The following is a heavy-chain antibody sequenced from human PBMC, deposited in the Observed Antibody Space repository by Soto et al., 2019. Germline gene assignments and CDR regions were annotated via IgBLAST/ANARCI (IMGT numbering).Heavy chain of an antibody. CDR3: AGAHSRGPLFPSSRGDFDY. Sequence: QVQLQQWGAGLLKPSETLSLTCAVYGGSFSGYYWSWIRQPPGKGLEWIGEINHSGSTNYNPSLKSRVTISVDTSKNQFSLKLSSVPAADTAVYYCAGAHSRGPLFPSSRGDFDYWGQGTLVTVSS. D-gene: IGHD2-21*01. CDR2: INHSGST. CDR1: GGSFSGYY. J-gene: IGHJ4*02. V-gene: IGHV4-34*01.